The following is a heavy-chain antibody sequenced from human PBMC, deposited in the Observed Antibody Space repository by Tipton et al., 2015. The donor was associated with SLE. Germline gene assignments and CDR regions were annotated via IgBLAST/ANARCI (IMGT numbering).Heavy chain of an antibody. Sequence: TLSLTCAVYGGSFSGYNWSWIRQPPGKGLEWIGEINHSGSTSYNPSLRSRVTISVDTSKNQFSLRLSSVTAADTAVYYCSRLTGAPHFDYWGRGTLVTVSS. CDR3: SRLTGAPHFDY. D-gene: IGHD7-27*01. J-gene: IGHJ4*02. CDR1: GGSFSGYN. V-gene: IGHV4-34*01. CDR2: INHSGST.